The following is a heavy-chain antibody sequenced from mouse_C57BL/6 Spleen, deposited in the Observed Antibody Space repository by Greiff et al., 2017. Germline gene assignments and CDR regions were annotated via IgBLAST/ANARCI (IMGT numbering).Heavy chain of an antibody. Sequence: QVQLQQSGAELVRPGSSVKLSCKASGYTFTSYWMHWVKQRPIQGLEWIGNIDPSDSETHYNQKFKDKATLTVDKSSSTAYMQLSSLTSEDSAVYYCARGGSNYFVAYWGQGTLVTVSA. CDR2: IDPSDSET. CDR1: GYTFTSYW. J-gene: IGHJ3*01. CDR3: ARGGSNYFVAY. D-gene: IGHD2-5*01. V-gene: IGHV1-52*01.